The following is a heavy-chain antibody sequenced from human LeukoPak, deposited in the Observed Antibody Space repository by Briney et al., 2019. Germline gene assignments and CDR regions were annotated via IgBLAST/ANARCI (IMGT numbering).Heavy chain of an antibody. J-gene: IGHJ4*02. V-gene: IGHV7-4-1*02. CDR3: ARGNGVVGVVVAANFDY. D-gene: IGHD2-15*01. Sequence: ASVKVSCKASGYTFTCYYMYWVRQAPGQGLEWMGWINTNNGNPKYAQGFTGRFVFSLDTSVSPAYLQISSLKAEDTAVYYCARGNGVVGVVVAANFDYWGQGTPVTVSS. CDR1: GYTFTCYY. CDR2: INTNNGNP.